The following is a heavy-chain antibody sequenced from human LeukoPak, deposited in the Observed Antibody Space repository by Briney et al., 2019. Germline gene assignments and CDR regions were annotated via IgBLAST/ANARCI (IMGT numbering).Heavy chain of an antibody. CDR1: GYSFTSYW. J-gene: IGHJ4*02. CDR3: ASTYYYDSSGYYSSFDY. CDR2: IDPSDSYT. D-gene: IGHD3-22*01. Sequence: GESLRISCKGSGYSFTSYWISWVRQMPGKGLEWMGRIDPSDSYTNYSPSFQGQVTISADKSISTAYLQWSSLKASDTAMYYCASTYYYDSSGYYSSFDYWGQGTLVTVSS. V-gene: IGHV5-10-1*04.